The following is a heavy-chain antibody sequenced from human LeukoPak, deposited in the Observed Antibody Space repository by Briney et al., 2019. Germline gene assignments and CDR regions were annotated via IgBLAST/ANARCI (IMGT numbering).Heavy chain of an antibody. Sequence: GGSLRLSCAASGFTFSSYAMNWVRQAPGRGLEWVSYIGPSGTAIYYGDSVKGRFTISRDNARNSLYLQMNSLRAEDTAVYYCAGDGGSGYYYYYYMDVWGKGTTVTVSS. CDR2: IGPSGTAI. CDR3: AGDGGSGYYYYYYMDV. D-gene: IGHD2-15*01. CDR1: GFTFSSYA. V-gene: IGHV3-48*01. J-gene: IGHJ6*03.